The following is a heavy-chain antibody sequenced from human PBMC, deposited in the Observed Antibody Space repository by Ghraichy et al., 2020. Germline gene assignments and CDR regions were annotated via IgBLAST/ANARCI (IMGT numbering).Heavy chain of an antibody. CDR1: GYPFTTFD. CDR2: LNPNSGNT. CDR3: VITMLRGVIAANFDY. V-gene: IGHV1-8*01. D-gene: IGHD3-10*01. J-gene: IGHJ4*02. Sequence: ASVKVSCKASGYPFTTFDIKWVRQATGQGLEWMGWLNPNSGNTGYAQKFQGRVTMTRDTSISTAYMELSSLRSEDTAVYYCVITMLRGVIAANFDYWAQGTLVTVSS.